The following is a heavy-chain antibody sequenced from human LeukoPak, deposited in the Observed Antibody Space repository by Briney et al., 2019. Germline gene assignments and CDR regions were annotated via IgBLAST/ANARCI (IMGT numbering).Heavy chain of an antibody. V-gene: IGHV1-8*01. Sequence: ASVKVSCKASGYTFTSNDINWVRQAPGQGLEWMGWMNPNSGNTGYAQKFQGRVTMTRNTSINTAYMELSSLRSEDTALYYCARGRAYSSGPGFDYWAQGTLVTVSS. J-gene: IGHJ4*02. CDR2: MNPNSGNT. CDR3: ARGRAYSSGPGFDY. D-gene: IGHD3-22*01. CDR1: GYTFTSND.